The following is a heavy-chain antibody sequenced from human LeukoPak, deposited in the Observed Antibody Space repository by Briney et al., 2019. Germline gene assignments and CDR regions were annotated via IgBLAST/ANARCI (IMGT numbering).Heavy chain of an antibody. V-gene: IGHV4-38-2*02. CDR1: GYSISSGYY. CDR2: IYHSGST. Sequence: TSETLSLTCTVSGYSISSGYYWGWIRQPPGKGLEWIGSIYHSGSTYYNPSLKSRVTISVDTSKNQFSLKLSSVTAADTAVYYCARDGAAMVRGVPNWFDPWGQGTLVTVSS. D-gene: IGHD3-10*01. J-gene: IGHJ5*02. CDR3: ARDGAAMVRGVPNWFDP.